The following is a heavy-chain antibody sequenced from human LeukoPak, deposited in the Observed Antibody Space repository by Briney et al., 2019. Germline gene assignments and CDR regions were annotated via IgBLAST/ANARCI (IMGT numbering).Heavy chain of an antibody. V-gene: IGHV1-46*01. CDR3: ERDNSVGNNAWWFDP. J-gene: IGHJ5*02. CDR1: GYTFINNW. CDR2: INPTGSGT. Sequence: ASVKVSCKASGYTFINNWMHWVRQAPGQGLEWVGLINPTGSGTLYAQKFQGRVTMTRDMSTSTDYMELSSLRFEDTAVYYCERDNSVGNNAWWFDPWGQGTLVTVSS. D-gene: IGHD1-26*01.